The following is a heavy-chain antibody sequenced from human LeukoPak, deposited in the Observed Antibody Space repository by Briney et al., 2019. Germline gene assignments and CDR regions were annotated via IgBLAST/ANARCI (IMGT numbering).Heavy chain of an antibody. V-gene: IGHV3-7*01. CDR1: GFTFSSYW. Sequence: PGGSLRLSCAASGFTFSSYWMPGVRQAPGKGLEWVANIKQDGGVKYYVGSVKGRFTISRDNAKNSLYLQMNSRRVEDTAVYYCARGQGLASWGQGTLVTVSS. J-gene: IGHJ5*02. CDR2: IKQDGGVK. CDR3: ARGQGLAS. D-gene: IGHD6-19*01.